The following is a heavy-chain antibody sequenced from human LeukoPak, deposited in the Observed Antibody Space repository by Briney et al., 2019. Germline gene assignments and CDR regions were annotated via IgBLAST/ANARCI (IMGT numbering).Heavy chain of an antibody. V-gene: IGHV3-23*01. CDR2: ISASGVSS. J-gene: IGHJ4*02. D-gene: IGHD1-1*01. CDR1: GFAFSNYA. Sequence: GGSLRLSCAASGFAFSNYAMTWVRQAPGKGLEWVSGISASGVSSYYGNSVKGRFTVSRDNSQNTLYLQMNSLRVEDTAVYYCAKYRSATMSASFDYWGQGTLVTVAS. CDR3: AKYRSATMSASFDY.